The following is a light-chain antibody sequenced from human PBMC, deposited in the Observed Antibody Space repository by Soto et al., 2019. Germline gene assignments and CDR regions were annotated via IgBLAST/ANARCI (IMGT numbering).Light chain of an antibody. CDR2: DAS. V-gene: IGKV1-33*01. J-gene: IGKJ3*01. CDR3: QQYGNLPST. CDR1: QGISNS. Sequence: DIQMTQSPSSLSASVGDRVTITCQASQGISNSLNWYQVKLGKAPKLLIYDASNLETGVPSRLSGSGSGTDFTFTISSLQPEDVGTYYCQQYGNLPSTFGPGTKVAIK.